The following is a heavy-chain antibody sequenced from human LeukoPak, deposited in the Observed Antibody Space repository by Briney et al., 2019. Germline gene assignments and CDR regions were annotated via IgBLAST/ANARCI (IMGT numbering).Heavy chain of an antibody. CDR3: ARHKAIHGGDAFDM. V-gene: IGHV4-59*08. CDR1: GVSVSGYY. Sequence: SETLSLTCTVSGVSVSGYYWIWIRQPPGKGLEWIGYIHYTGRATYNPSLKSRVTISIETSKNQFSLNLNSVTAADTPIYYCARHKAIHGGDAFDMWGQGTVVTVSS. CDR2: IHYTGRA. D-gene: IGHD3-16*01. J-gene: IGHJ3*02.